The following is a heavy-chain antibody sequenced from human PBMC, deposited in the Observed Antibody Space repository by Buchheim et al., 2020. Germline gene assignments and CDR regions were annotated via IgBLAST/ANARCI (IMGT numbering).Heavy chain of an antibody. Sequence: DVQLVESGGDLVQPGGSLRLSCAASGFTFNIFSMNWVRQAPGKGLEWVSYISPSGRPIYYTDSVKGRFTISSDNDKTSLSLKMNNLRAEDTAVYYCARETDYFDYWGQGAL. CDR1: GFTFNIFS. V-gene: IGHV3-48*01. CDR2: ISPSGRPI. CDR3: ARETDYFDY. J-gene: IGHJ4*02.